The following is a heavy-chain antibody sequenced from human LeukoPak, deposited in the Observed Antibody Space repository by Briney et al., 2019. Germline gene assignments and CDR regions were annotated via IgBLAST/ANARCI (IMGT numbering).Heavy chain of an antibody. V-gene: IGHV1-8*01. CDR1: GYTFTSYD. Sequence: ASVKVSCKASGYTFTSYDINWVRQATGQGLEWMGWMNPNSGNTGYAQKLQGRVTMTRNTSISTAYMELSSLRSEDTAVYYCARGIEYSSSLSWFDPWGQGTLVTVSS. J-gene: IGHJ5*02. CDR3: ARGIEYSSSLSWFDP. D-gene: IGHD6-6*01. CDR2: MNPNSGNT.